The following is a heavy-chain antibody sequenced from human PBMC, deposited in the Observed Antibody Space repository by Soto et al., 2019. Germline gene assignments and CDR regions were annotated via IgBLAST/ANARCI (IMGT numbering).Heavy chain of an antibody. CDR1: GYTFTSYG. J-gene: IGHJ3*02. CDR2: ISAYNGNT. Sequence: APVEVSSQASGYTFTSYGISWVRPAPGQGLEWMGWISAYNGNTNYAQKLQGRVTMTTDTSTSTAYMELRSLRSDDTAVYYCARGTAFDIWGQGTMVTVSS. D-gene: IGHD1-1*01. V-gene: IGHV1-18*04. CDR3: ARGTAFDI.